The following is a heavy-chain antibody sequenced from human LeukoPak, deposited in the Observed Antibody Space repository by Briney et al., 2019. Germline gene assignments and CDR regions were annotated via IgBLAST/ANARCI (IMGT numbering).Heavy chain of an antibody. D-gene: IGHD5-12*01. CDR2: IYSGGST. CDR1: GFTVSSNY. Sequence: PGGSLRLSCAASGFTVSSNYMSWVRQAPGKGLEWVSVIYSGGSTYYADSVKGRFTISRDNSKNTLYPQMNSLRAEDTAVYYCHSQEYSGYDYFDYWGQGTLVTVSS. J-gene: IGHJ4*02. V-gene: IGHV3-53*01. CDR3: HSQEYSGYDYFDY.